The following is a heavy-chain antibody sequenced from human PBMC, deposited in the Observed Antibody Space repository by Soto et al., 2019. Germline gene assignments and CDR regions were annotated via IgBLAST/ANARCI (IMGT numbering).Heavy chain of an antibody. CDR1: GFTFSSYS. Sequence: PGGSLRLSCAASGFTFSSYSMNWVRQAPGKGLEWVSSISSSSSFMYYADSVKGRFTISRDNAKNSLYLQMNSLRAEDTAVYYCAREEDGYNTGLDYWGQGTLVTVSS. CDR3: AREEDGYNTGLDY. CDR2: ISSSSSFM. V-gene: IGHV3-21*01. J-gene: IGHJ4*02. D-gene: IGHD1-1*01.